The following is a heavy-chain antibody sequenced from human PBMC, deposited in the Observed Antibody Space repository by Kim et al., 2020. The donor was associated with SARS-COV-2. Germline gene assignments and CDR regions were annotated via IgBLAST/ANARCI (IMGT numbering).Heavy chain of an antibody. V-gene: IGHV3-33*01. CDR1: GFTFSSYG. CDR2: IWYDGSNK. J-gene: IGHJ6*02. CDR3: ARDLEYYDILTGPKDDYYYYYGMDV. D-gene: IGHD3-9*01. Sequence: GGSLRLSCAASGFTFSSYGMHWVRQAPGKGLEWVAVIWYDGSNKYYADSVKGRFTISRDNSKNTLYLQMNSLRAEDTAVYYCARDLEYYDILTGPKDDYYYYYGMDVWGQGTTVNVSS.